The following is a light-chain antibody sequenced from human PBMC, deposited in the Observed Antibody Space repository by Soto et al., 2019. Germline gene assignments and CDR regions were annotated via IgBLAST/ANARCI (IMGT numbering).Light chain of an antibody. CDR3: SSYTSGGNYV. CDR1: SSDVAAYNF. Sequence: QPVLTQPASVSGSPGQSVAISCTGTSSDVAAYNFVSWYQQHPGKAPKLMVFDVSNRPSGVSDRFSGSKSGNTASLTISGLQAEDEADYYCSSYTSGGNYVFGTGTKLTVL. V-gene: IGLV2-14*01. J-gene: IGLJ1*01. CDR2: DVS.